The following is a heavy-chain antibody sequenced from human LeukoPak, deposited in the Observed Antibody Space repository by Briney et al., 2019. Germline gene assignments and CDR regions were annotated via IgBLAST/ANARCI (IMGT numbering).Heavy chain of an antibody. J-gene: IGHJ6*02. CDR1: GFTFSSYW. CDR3: ARGGGLDV. V-gene: IGHV3-7*03. D-gene: IGHD3-16*01. Sequence: GGSLRLSCAASGFTFSSYWMNWARQAPGKGLEWVASINHNGNVNYYVDSVKGRFTIPRDNAKNSLYLQMSNLRAEDTAVYFCARGGGLDVWGQGATVTVSS. CDR2: INHNGNVN.